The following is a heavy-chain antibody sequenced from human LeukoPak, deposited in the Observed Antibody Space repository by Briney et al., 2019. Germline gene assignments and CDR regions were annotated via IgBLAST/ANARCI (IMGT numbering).Heavy chain of an antibody. D-gene: IGHD6-13*01. CDR1: GGSISSSNW. CDR2: IYHSGST. V-gene: IGHV4-4*02. J-gene: IGHJ4*02. CDR3: ARVVPPPPGIAAAGPYDY. Sequence: SGTLSLTCAVSGGSISSSNWWSWVRQPPGKGLEWIGEIYHSGSTNYNPSFKSRVTISVDKSKNQFSLKLSSVTAADTAVYYCARVVPPPPGIAAAGPYDYWGQGTLVTVSS.